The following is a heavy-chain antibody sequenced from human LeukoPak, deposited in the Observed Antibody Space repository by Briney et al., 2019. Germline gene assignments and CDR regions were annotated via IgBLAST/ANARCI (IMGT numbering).Heavy chain of an antibody. J-gene: IGHJ6*02. CDR1: GGSFSGYY. D-gene: IGHD3-3*01. CDR2: INHSGST. Sequence: SSETLSLTCAVYGGSFSGYYWSWIRQPPGKGLEWIGEINHSGSTNYNPSLKSRVTISVDTSKNQFSLKLSSVTAADTAVYYCARVGLRFLAVSLAGRDYYYGMDVWGQGTTVTVSS. V-gene: IGHV4-34*01. CDR3: ARVGLRFLAVSLAGRDYYYGMDV.